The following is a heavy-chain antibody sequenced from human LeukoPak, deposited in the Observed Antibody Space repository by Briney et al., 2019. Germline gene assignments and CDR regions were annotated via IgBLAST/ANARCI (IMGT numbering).Heavy chain of an antibody. V-gene: IGHV3-30*18. CDR3: AKITGTTSEDY. CDR1: GFTFSSYG. Sequence: GGSLRLSCAASGFTFSSYGMHWVRQAPGKGLEWVAVISYDGSNKYYADSVEGRFTISRDNSKNTLYLQMNSLRAEDTAVYYCAKITGTTSEDYWGQGTLVTVSS. J-gene: IGHJ4*02. D-gene: IGHD1-7*01. CDR2: ISYDGSNK.